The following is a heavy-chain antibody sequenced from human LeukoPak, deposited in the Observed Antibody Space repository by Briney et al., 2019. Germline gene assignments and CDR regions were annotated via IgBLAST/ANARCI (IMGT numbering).Heavy chain of an antibody. D-gene: IGHD5-18*01. Sequence: PSETLSLTCTVSGGSISSSPYYWGWIRQPPGKGLEWIGSIYDSGTTHYSPSLESRVAISVDTSKNQFSLKLASVTAADTAIYYCAKGAGGFSYYNWFDPWGQGTLVTVSS. V-gene: IGHV4-39*07. CDR1: GGSISSSPYY. J-gene: IGHJ5*02. CDR2: IYDSGTT. CDR3: AKGAGGFSYYNWFDP.